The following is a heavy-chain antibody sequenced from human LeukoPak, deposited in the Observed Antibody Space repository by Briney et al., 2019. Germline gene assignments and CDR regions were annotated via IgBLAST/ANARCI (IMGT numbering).Heavy chain of an antibody. J-gene: IGHJ5*02. V-gene: IGHV3-53*01. CDR1: GLTVSSNC. Sequence: GGALRLSCAASGLTVSSNCMSWVRQAPGKGLEWVSFIYSGGNTYYADSVKGRFTISRDNSKNTLYLPLNSLRAADTAVSYCRKRPSIILGVSNWFDPWGKGTLVTVSS. D-gene: IGHD1-1*01. CDR2: IYSGGNT. CDR3: RKRPSIILGVSNWFDP.